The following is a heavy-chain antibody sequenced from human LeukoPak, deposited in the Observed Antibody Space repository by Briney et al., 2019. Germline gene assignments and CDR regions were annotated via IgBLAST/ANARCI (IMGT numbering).Heavy chain of an antibody. J-gene: IGHJ1*01. CDR1: GFTFSDQS. CDR3: ATYSSLNRREFQY. CDR2: ISGSAVGT. V-gene: IGHV3-21*01. D-gene: IGHD3-22*01. Sequence: GGSLRLSCAASGFTFSDQSMNWVRQAPGKGLEWVSGISGSAVGTYSEESVKGRFTISRDNAKNSLYLQMNSLRAEDTAVYYCATYSSLNRREFQYWGQGTLLTVSS.